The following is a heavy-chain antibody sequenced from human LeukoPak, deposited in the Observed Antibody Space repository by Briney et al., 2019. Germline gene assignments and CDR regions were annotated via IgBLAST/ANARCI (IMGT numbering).Heavy chain of an antibody. D-gene: IGHD5-18*01. J-gene: IGHJ4*02. V-gene: IGHV3-74*01. CDR2: INSDGSST. Sequence: GGSLRLSCAASGFTFSSYWMHWVRQAPGKGLVWVSRINSDGSSTSYADSVKGRFTISRDSTKNTLYLQMNSLRAEDTAVYYCARSDRGYSYGPFDYWGQGTLVTVSS. CDR1: GFTFSSYW. CDR3: ARSDRGYSYGPFDY.